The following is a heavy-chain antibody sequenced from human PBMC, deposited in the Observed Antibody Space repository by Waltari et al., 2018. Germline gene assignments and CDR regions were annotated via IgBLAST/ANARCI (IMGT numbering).Heavy chain of an antibody. Sequence: EVQLLESGGGLVQPGGSLRLSCAASGFTFSRYAMNWVRQAPGKGLEWVSTISGSGGSTYFADSVKGRFSIFRDNSKNTLSLHMDSLRAEDTAVYYCAKGDYGDYTWFDPWGQGTLVTVSS. CDR3: AKGDYGDYTWFDP. CDR1: GFTFSRYA. D-gene: IGHD4-17*01. V-gene: IGHV3-23*01. CDR2: ISGSGGST. J-gene: IGHJ5*02.